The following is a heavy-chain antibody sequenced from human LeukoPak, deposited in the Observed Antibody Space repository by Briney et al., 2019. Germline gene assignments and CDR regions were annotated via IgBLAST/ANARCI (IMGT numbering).Heavy chain of an antibody. J-gene: IGHJ6*02. D-gene: IGHD3-10*01. CDR2: INHSGST. CDR1: GGPFSGYY. CDR3: ARQGARGFGAYYYYGMDV. V-gene: IGHV4-34*01. Sequence: SETLSLTCAVYGGPFSGYYWSWIRQPPGKGLEWIGEINHSGSTNYNPSLKSRVTISVDTSKNQFSLKLSSVTAADTAVYYCARQGARGFGAYYYYGMDVWGQGTTVTVSS.